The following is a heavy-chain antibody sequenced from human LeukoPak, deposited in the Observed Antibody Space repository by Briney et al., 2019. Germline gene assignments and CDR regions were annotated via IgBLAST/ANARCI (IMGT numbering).Heavy chain of an antibody. Sequence: ASVKVSCKPSGYTFTSYGISWVRETPGQGHEWVGCICAYNGNTNYAQKLQGRVTMTTDTSTSTAYMELRSLRSDDTAVYYCAREWSYYYDSSAPDYWGQGTLVTVSS. D-gene: IGHD3-22*01. CDR3: AREWSYYYDSSAPDY. J-gene: IGHJ4*02. V-gene: IGHV1-18*01. CDR2: ICAYNGNT. CDR1: GYTFTSYG.